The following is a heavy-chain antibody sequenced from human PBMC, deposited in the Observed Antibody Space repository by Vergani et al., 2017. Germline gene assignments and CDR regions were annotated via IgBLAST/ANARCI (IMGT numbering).Heavy chain of an antibody. CDR3: ARSGSGSYYWGNWFDP. V-gene: IGHV4-31*03. CDR1: GGSISSGGYY. Sequence: QVQLQESGPGLVKPSQTLSLTCTVSGGSISSGGYYWSWIRQHPGKGLEWIGYIYYSGSTYYNPSLKSRVTISVDTSKNQFSLKLSSVTAADTAVYYCARSGSGSYYWGNWFDPWGQGTLVTVSS. J-gene: IGHJ5*02. CDR2: IYYSGST. D-gene: IGHD3-10*01.